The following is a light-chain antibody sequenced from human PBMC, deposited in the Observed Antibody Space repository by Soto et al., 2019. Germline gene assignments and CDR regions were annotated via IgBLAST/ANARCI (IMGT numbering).Light chain of an antibody. CDR1: QDIRNE. J-gene: IGKJ2*01. CDR3: LQDYRHPLT. V-gene: IGKV1-6*01. CDR2: AAS. Sequence: AVQMTQSPPSLSASVGDRVTISCRASQDIRNELSWYQQKPGKAPNLLICAASTLQSGVPSRFSGSGSGTDFTLTISSLQPEDFATYYCLQDYRHPLTFGQGTKLQIK.